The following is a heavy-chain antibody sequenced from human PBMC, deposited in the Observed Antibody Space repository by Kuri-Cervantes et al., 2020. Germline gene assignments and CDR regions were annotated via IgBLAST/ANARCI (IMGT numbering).Heavy chain of an antibody. D-gene: IGHD1-26*01. CDR2: IKQDGSEK. CDR3: ASSAGRREYYGMDV. J-gene: IGHJ6*02. CDR1: GFTFSSYW. Sequence: GESLKISCAASGFTFSSYWMSWVRQAPGKGLEWVANIKQDGSEKYYVDSVKGRFTISRDNAKNSLYLQMNSLRSEDTAVYYCASSAGRREYYGMDVWGQGTTVTVSS. V-gene: IGHV3-7*03.